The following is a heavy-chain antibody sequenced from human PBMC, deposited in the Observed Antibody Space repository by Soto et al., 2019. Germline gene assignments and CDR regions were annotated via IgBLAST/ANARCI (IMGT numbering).Heavy chain of an antibody. CDR1: GGSISSYY. Sequence: SETRSLTCTVSGGSISSYYWSWRGQPPGKGLEWIGYIYYSGSTNYNPSLKSRVTISVDTSKNQFSLKLSSVTAADTAVYYCARELGATTDYFGYWGQGTLVTVSS. V-gene: IGHV4-59*01. CDR3: ARELGATTDYFGY. J-gene: IGHJ4*02. D-gene: IGHD1-26*01. CDR2: IYYSGST.